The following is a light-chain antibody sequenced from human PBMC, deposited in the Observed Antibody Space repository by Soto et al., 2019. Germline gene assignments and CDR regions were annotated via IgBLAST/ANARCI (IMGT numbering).Light chain of an antibody. Sequence: QSVLTQPASVSGSPGQSITISCTGTSSDVGGYNYVSWYQQHPGKAPKLMIYEVSNRPSGVSNRFSGSKSGNTASLTISGVQAEDEADYYCSSYTRNSTLVFGGGTKVTVL. CDR3: SSYTRNSTLV. J-gene: IGLJ2*01. V-gene: IGLV2-14*01. CDR2: EVS. CDR1: SSDVGGYNY.